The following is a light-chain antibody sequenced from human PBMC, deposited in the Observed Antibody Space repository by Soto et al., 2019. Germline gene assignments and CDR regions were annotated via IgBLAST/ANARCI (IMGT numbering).Light chain of an antibody. CDR1: QTINNW. V-gene: IGKV1-5*01. Sequence: DIQMTQSPSTLSASLGDRVTITCRASQTINNWLAWYQQKPGKAPKVLIYDASTLQSGVPSRFSGSGYGTEFTLTISSQQPDDFATYYCQQYDGNFGQGTKLEI. J-gene: IGKJ2*01. CDR2: DAS. CDR3: QQYDGN.